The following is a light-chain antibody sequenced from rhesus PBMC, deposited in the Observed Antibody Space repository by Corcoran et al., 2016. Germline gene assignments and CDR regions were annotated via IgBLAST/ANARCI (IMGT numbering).Light chain of an antibody. CDR2: GAS. CDR3: QQYSNWPLT. J-gene: IGKJ4*01. Sequence: EIVMTQSPATLSLTPGERATLSCRASQSVSSYVAWYQQKPEQAPRLLIYGASRRATGIPDRFSGGGSGTDFTLTISSLEPEDFAVYYCQQYSNWPLTFGGGTKVEIK. CDR1: QSVSSY. V-gene: IGKV3S9*01.